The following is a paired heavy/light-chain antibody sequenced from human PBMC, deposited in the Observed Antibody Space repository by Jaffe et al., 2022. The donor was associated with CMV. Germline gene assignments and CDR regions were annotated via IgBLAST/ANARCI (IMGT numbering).Heavy chain of an antibody. CDR3: AKSPRSKLRVYYYYMDV. J-gene: IGHJ6*03. Sequence: EMQLVESGGGLVQPGGSLRLSCAASGFTLSRFAMSWVRQAPGKGLEWVSGISASDSDTYYADSVRGRFIISRDNSKNTVYLQVSSLRAEDTAVYYCAKSPRSKLRVYYYYMDVWGKGTTVTVSS. D-gene: IGHD6-6*01. V-gene: IGHV3-23*04. CDR1: GFTLSRFA. CDR2: ISASDSDT.
Light chain of an antibody. CDR2: VAS. CDR1: QSISNY. J-gene: IGKJ3*01. CDR3: QQSYSVPFT. V-gene: IGKV1-39*01. Sequence: DIQMTQSPSSLSASVGDRVTITCRPSQSISNYLNWYQQKPGKAPNLLIYVASNLQSGVPSRFSGSGSGTYFTLTISSLQPEDFATYFCQQSYSVPFTFGPGTKVEIK.